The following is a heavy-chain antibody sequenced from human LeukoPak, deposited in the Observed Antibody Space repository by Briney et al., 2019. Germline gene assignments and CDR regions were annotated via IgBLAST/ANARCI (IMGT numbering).Heavy chain of an antibody. D-gene: IGHD6-25*01. CDR3: ARGMRQIDDAFDL. Sequence: GGSLRLSCAASGFTFSSYTMNWGRQAPGKGLEWVSSISGTSTYIHDADSVKGRFTVFRDNANKSLYLQMNSLRAEDTAMYYCARGMRQIDDAFDLWGQGTMVTVSS. V-gene: IGHV3-21*01. CDR1: GFTFSSYT. CDR2: ISGTSTYI. J-gene: IGHJ3*01.